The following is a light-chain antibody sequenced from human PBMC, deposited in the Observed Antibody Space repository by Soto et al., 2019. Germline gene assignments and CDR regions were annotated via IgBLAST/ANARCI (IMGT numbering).Light chain of an antibody. CDR2: DVS. CDR1: SSDVGGYNY. Sequence: AQPASVSGSPGQSITISCTGTSSDVGGYNYVSWYQQHPGKAPKLMIYDVSNRPSGVSNRFSGSKSGNTASLTISGLQAEDEADYYCSSYTSSSPLVFGTGTKVTVL. CDR3: SSYTSSSPLV. V-gene: IGLV2-14*01. J-gene: IGLJ1*01.